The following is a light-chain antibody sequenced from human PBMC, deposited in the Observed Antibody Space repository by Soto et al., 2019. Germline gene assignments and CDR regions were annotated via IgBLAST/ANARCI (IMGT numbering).Light chain of an antibody. Sequence: EMALTQYPGTLSLFPGERATLSCRASQSVSRSFLAWYQQKPGQAPRLLIYGTSNRATGIPDRFSGSGSGTDFTLTISRLETEDFAVYYCQEYGTSSGFGQGTKV. CDR2: GTS. CDR1: QSVSRSF. CDR3: QEYGTSSG. V-gene: IGKV3-20*01. J-gene: IGKJ1*01.